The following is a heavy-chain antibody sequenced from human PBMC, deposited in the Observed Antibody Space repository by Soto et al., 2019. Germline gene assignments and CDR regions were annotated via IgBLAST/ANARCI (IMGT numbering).Heavy chain of an antibody. D-gene: IGHD1-26*01. CDR3: ALRYGGNFDY. CDR1: GGSINNYY. Sequence: QVQLQESGPGLVKPSETLSLTCTVSGGSINNYYWCWIRQPPGKGLEWIGYIYYSGSTNYNPSLKSRVPISVDTSKNQFSLKLSSVTAADPAVYYCALRYGGNFDYCGQGTLVTVSS. J-gene: IGHJ4*02. CDR2: IYYSGST. V-gene: IGHV4-59*03.